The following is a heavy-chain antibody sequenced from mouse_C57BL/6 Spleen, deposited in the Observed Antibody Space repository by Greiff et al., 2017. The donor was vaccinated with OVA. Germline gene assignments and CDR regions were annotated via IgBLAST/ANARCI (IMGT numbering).Heavy chain of an antibody. CDR2: IYPGSGST. V-gene: IGHV1-55*01. CDR3: ARPLHYYGSSGFAY. Sequence: QVQLQQPGAELVKPGASVKMSCKASGYTFTSYWITWVKQRPGQGLEWIGDIYPGSGSTNYNEKFKSKATLTVDTSSSTAYMQLSSLTSEDSAVYYCARPLHYYGSSGFAYWGQGTLVTVSA. J-gene: IGHJ3*01. D-gene: IGHD1-1*01. CDR1: GYTFTSYW.